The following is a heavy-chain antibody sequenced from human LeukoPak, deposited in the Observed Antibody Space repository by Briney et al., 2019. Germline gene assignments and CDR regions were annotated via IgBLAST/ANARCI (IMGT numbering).Heavy chain of an antibody. J-gene: IGHJ6*03. CDR3: AKGEWFNYYYYYYMDV. CDR1: GLTFSSYA. D-gene: IGHD3-10*01. CDR2: ISGSGGST. V-gene: IGHV3-23*01. Sequence: GGSLRLSCAASGLTFSSYAMSWVRQAPGKGLEWVSAISGSGGSTYYADSAKGRFTISRDNSKNTLYLQMNSLRAEDTAVYYCAKGEWFNYYYYYYMDVWGKGTTVTVSS.